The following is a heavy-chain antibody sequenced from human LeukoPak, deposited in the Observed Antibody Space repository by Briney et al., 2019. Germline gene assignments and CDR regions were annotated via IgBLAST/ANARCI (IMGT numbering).Heavy chain of an antibody. CDR2: ISGSGGST. CDR1: GFTFSSYG. D-gene: IGHD4-17*01. CDR3: AKLSFYGDYGGY. J-gene: IGHJ4*02. Sequence: PGGSLRLSCAASGFTFSSYGMSWVRQAPGKGLEWVSAISGSGGSTYYADSVKGRFTISRDNSKNTLYLQMNSLRAEDTAVYYCAKLSFYGDYGGYWGQGTLVTVSS. V-gene: IGHV3-23*01.